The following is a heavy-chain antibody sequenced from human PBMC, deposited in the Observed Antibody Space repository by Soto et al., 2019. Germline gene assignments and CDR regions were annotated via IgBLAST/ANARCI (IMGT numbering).Heavy chain of an antibody. J-gene: IGHJ5*02. D-gene: IGHD2-15*01. Sequence: EVQLLESGGGLVQPGGSLRLSCAASGFTFSSYAMSWVRQAPGKGLEWVSAISGSGGSTYYADSVKGRFTISRDNPKNTLYLQMNSLRAEDTAVYYCAKDDGAIVAPNWFDPWGQGTLVTVSS. CDR1: GFTFSSYA. CDR3: AKDDGAIVAPNWFDP. CDR2: ISGSGGST. V-gene: IGHV3-23*01.